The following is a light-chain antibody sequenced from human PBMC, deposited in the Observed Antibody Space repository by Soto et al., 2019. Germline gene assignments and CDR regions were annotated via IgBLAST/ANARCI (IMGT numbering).Light chain of an antibody. CDR1: QSVSRNY. Sequence: LTGSRVGLCWSSGERNSVAWRTSQSVSRNYLAWYQQKPGQAPRLLIYTASRRATGIPDRFSGSGSGTDFTLTISRLEPEDAAVDDCQQYSRAPITFGQGTRLEIK. CDR2: TAS. CDR3: QQYSRAPIT. V-gene: IGKV3-20*01. J-gene: IGKJ5*01.